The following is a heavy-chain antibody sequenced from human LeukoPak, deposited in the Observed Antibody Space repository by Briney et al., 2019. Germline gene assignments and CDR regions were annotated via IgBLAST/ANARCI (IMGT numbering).Heavy chain of an antibody. V-gene: IGHV4-39*07. CDR2: IFYSGST. Sequence: SETLSLTCTVSGGSVSSSIYYWGWIRQPPGKGLEWIGSIFYSGSTYYNPSLKSRVTISLDTSKNQFSLRLSSVTAADTAVYYCARVRFGELYVGNWFDPWGQGTLVTVSS. CDR3: ARVRFGELYVGNWFDP. J-gene: IGHJ5*02. CDR1: GGSVSSSIYY. D-gene: IGHD3-10*01.